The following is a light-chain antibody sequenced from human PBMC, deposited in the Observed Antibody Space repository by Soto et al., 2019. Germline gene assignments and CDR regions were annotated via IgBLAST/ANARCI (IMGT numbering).Light chain of an antibody. V-gene: IGKV3D-15*01. Sequence: EIVITQSPATLSVSPGERATLSCRASQSISSSLAWYQQKPGQAPRLLIYRASTRATGIPDRFRGSGSGTDFALTSSSLQPEDFATYYCQHFQSFPITFGQGTRLEIK. CDR1: QSISSS. CDR2: RAS. CDR3: QHFQSFPIT. J-gene: IGKJ5*01.